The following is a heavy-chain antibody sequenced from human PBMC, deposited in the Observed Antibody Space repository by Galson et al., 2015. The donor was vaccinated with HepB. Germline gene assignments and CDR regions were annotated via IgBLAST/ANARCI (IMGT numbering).Heavy chain of an antibody. CDR3: AREKYDILTGPGDWYFDL. CDR2: IYSGGST. Sequence: SLRLSCAASGFTVSSNYMSWVCQAPGKGLEWVSVIYSGGSTYYADSVKGRFTISRDNSKNTLYLQMNSLRAEDTAVYYCAREKYDILTGPGDWYFDLWGRGTLVTVSS. V-gene: IGHV3-53*01. D-gene: IGHD3-9*01. J-gene: IGHJ2*01. CDR1: GFTVSSNY.